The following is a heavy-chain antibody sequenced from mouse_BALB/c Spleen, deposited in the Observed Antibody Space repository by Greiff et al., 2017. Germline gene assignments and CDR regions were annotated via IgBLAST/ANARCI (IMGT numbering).Heavy chain of an antibody. CDR1: GFSLTSYG. CDR3: ASPYYRYEFAY. V-gene: IGHV2-9*02. Sequence: VQVVESGPGLVAPSQSLSITCTVSGFSLTSYGVHWVRQPPGKGLEWLGVIWAGGSTNYNSALMSRLSISKDNSKSQVFLKMNSLQTDDTAMYYCASPYYRYEFAYWGQGTLVTVSA. D-gene: IGHD2-14*01. CDR2: IWAGGST. J-gene: IGHJ3*01.